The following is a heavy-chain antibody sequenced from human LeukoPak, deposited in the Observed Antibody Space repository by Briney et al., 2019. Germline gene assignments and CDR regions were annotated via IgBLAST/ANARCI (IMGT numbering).Heavy chain of an antibody. Sequence: SETLSLTCTVSGASISSYYWSWIRQPPAKGLEWIGYIFHSGSTNYNPSLKSRVTISVDTSKNQLSLKLSSVTAADTAVYYCARLPGDGDYVGYFDYWGQGTLVAVSS. CDR1: GASISSYY. V-gene: IGHV4-59*08. D-gene: IGHD4-17*01. CDR2: IFHSGST. J-gene: IGHJ4*02. CDR3: ARLPGDGDYVGYFDY.